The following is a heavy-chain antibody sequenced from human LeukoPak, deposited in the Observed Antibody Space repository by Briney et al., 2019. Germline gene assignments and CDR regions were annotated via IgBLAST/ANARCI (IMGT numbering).Heavy chain of an antibody. CDR2: ISSSGSTI. V-gene: IGHV3-11*01. J-gene: IGHJ4*02. CDR1: GFTFSDYY. CDR3: ARFLRDVRQLSDY. D-gene: IGHD1-1*01. Sequence: GGSLRLSCAASGFTFSDYYMSWIRQAPGKGLEWVSYISSSGSTIYYADSVKGRFTISRDNAKNSLYLQMNSLRAEDTAVYYCARFLRDVRQLSDYWGQGTLVTVSS.